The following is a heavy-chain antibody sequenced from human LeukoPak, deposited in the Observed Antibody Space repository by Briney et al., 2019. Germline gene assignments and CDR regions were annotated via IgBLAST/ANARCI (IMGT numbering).Heavy chain of an antibody. CDR3: ARDLGVLRFLEGPSWFDP. D-gene: IGHD3-3*01. Sequence: ASVKVSCKASGYSFTSYYMHWVRQAPGQGLEWMGIINPSGGSTSYAQKLQGRVTMTTDTSTSTAYMELRSLRSDDTAVYYCARDLGVLRFLEGPSWFDPWGQGTLVTVSS. V-gene: IGHV1-46*01. CDR2: INPSGGST. CDR1: GYSFTSYY. J-gene: IGHJ5*02.